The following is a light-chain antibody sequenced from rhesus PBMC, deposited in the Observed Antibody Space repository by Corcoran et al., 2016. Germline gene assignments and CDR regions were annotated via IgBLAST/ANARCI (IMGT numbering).Light chain of an antibody. Sequence: QLILTQSPATLSLSPGERATLSCRASQSVGRSLAWDQQKPGQAPRLLIYAASTRASEIPDRFSGHGSGTEFTHTISSLEPEDFAMYYCQKYSASPYIFGQGTKVEIK. CDR1: QSVGRS. CDR3: QKYSASPYI. J-gene: IGKJ2*01. V-gene: IGKV3-53*01. CDR2: AAS.